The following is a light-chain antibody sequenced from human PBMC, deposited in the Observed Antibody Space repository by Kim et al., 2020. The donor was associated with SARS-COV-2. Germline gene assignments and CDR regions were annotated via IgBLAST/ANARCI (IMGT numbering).Light chain of an antibody. CDR1: QNIGHY. V-gene: IGKV1-39*01. J-gene: IGKJ2*01. CDR2: AAS. Sequence: DIQMTQSPSSLSTSVGERVTLTCRASQNIGHYLNWYQQIPGKAPKLLIYAASSLQSGVPSRFSGSGSGTEFTLTIISPQPEDSATYYCQQSYTTPPYTFGQGTRLEI. CDR3: QQSYTTPPYT.